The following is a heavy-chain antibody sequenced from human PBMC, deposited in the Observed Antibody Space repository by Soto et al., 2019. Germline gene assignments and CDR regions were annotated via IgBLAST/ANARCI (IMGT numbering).Heavy chain of an antibody. Sequence: GRSLRLSCTTSGFTFTNAWVGGVREAPGKGVEWVGRSKSKTDGGTVDYAAPVQGRLVISRDDSKNALVLQMNSLKTEDTAVYYSTTERGIALVPLFDYWGQGTLVTVSS. CDR2: SKSKTDGGTV. D-gene: IGHD6-13*01. J-gene: IGHJ4*02. CDR1: GFTFTNAW. CDR3: TTERGIALVPLFDY. V-gene: IGHV3-15*01.